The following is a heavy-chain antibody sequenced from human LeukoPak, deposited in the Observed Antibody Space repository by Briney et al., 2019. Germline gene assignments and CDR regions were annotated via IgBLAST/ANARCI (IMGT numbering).Heavy chain of an antibody. J-gene: IGHJ4*02. Sequence: SETLSLTCTVSGGSISSYYWSWIRQTPGKGLEWIGYIYYGGSTNYNPSLKSRVTISVDTSKNQVSLKLSSVTATDTAVYYCARAPRSSSWYFDYWGQGTLVTVSS. CDR1: GGSISSYY. CDR2: IYYGGST. V-gene: IGHV4-59*01. CDR3: ARAPRSSSWYFDY. D-gene: IGHD6-13*01.